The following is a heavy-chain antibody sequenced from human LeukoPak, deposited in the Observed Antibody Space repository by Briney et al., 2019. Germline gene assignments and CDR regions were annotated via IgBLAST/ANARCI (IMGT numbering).Heavy chain of an antibody. V-gene: IGHV4-34*01. CDR2: INHSGST. CDR1: GGSFSGYY. D-gene: IGHD6-19*01. Sequence: SETLSLTCAVYGGSFSGYYWSWIRQPPGKGLEWIGEINHSGSTNYNPSLKSRVTISVDTSKNQFSLKLSSVTAADTAVYYRARGRPGSSGWYDDYWGQGTLVTVSS. CDR3: ARGRPGSSGWYDDY. J-gene: IGHJ4*02.